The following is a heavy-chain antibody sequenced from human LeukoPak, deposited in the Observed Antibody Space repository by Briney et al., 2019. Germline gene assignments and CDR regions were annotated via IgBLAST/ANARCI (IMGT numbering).Heavy chain of an antibody. J-gene: IGHJ6*02. V-gene: IGHV1-8*01. Sequence: ASVKVSCTASGYTFTSYDINWVRQATGQGLEWMGWMNPNSGNTGYAQKFQGRVTMTRNTSISTAYMELSSLRSEDTAVYYCARADSSSWTSYYYYGMDVWGQGTTVTVSS. CDR1: GYTFTSYD. CDR2: MNPNSGNT. D-gene: IGHD6-13*01. CDR3: ARADSSSWTSYYYYGMDV.